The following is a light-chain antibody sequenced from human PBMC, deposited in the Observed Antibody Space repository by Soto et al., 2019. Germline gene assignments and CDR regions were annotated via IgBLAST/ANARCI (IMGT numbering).Light chain of an antibody. Sequence: DIQMTQSPSTLSASVGDRVTITCRASQSISSWLAWYQQKPGKAPKLLIYDASSLESGVPSRFSGSGSGTEFTLTISSRQPDDFATYYCQQYDSSSPTFGQGTKLEIK. CDR2: DAS. CDR1: QSISSW. V-gene: IGKV1-5*01. CDR3: QQYDSSSPT. J-gene: IGKJ2*01.